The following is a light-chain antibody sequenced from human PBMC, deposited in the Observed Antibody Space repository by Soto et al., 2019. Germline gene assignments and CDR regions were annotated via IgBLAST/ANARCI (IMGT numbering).Light chain of an antibody. V-gene: IGKV3-11*01. Sequence: EIVLAQSPATLSLSPGERATLSCRASQSVGNFLAWYQHRPGQAPRLLILNASTRATGIPPRFSGSGSGTDFTLTSSRLEPEDFAVYYCQQHRNWPLTFGGGTKVEIK. CDR3: QQHRNWPLT. CDR1: QSVGNF. J-gene: IGKJ4*01. CDR2: NAS.